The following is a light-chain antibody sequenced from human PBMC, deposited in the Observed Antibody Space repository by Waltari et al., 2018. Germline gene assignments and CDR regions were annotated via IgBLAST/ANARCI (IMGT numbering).Light chain of an antibody. J-gene: IGKJ4*01. CDR2: KAS. CDR1: QSISSW. Sequence: DIQMTQSPSTLSASVGDRVTITCRASQSISSWLAWYQQKPGRAPKLLIYKASSLESGVPSRFGGSGSGTEFTLTISSLQPDDFATYFCQHYNSYPFTFGGGTKVEI. CDR3: QHYNSYPFT. V-gene: IGKV1-5*03.